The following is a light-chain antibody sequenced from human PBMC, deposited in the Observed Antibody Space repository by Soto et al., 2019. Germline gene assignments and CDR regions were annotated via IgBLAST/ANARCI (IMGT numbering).Light chain of an antibody. Sequence: DIVLTQSPGTLSSSPGERATLSCRASQSVSSSYLGWYQQIPGQAPRLLIYAASIRATGIPDRFSGSGSGTDFPLTIGRLELEDFAVYSCRLDDNSFLPFGPGTKVDTK. CDR3: RLDDNSFLP. J-gene: IGKJ3*01. CDR2: AAS. V-gene: IGKV3-20*01. CDR1: QSVSSSY.